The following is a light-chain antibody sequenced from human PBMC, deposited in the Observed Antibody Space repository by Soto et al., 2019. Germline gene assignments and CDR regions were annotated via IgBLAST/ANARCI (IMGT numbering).Light chain of an antibody. J-gene: IGLJ2*01. CDR2: GNN. CDR1: GSSTGTNT. CDR3: AAWDGSLNNVL. V-gene: IGLV1-44*01. Sequence: QSVLTQPPSASGTPGQRVTISCSGSGSSTGTNTVNWYRQLPGTAPKLLIYGNNQRPSGVPDRFSGSKSGTSASLAISGLQSEDEADYYCAAWDGSLNNVLFGGGTKVTVL.